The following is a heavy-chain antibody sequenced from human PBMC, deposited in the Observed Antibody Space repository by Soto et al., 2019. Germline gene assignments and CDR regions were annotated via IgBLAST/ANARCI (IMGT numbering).Heavy chain of an antibody. CDR1: GYTFTSYD. CDR3: ARDGRETNPFDY. CDR2: INPSGGST. D-gene: IGHD2-15*01. V-gene: IGHV1-46*01. Sequence: GASVKVSCKASGYTFTSYDMHWVRQAPGQGLEWMGLINPSGGSTSYAQKFQGRVTMTRDTSTSTVYMELSSLRSGDTAVYYCARDGRETNPFDYWGQGTLVTVSS. J-gene: IGHJ4*02.